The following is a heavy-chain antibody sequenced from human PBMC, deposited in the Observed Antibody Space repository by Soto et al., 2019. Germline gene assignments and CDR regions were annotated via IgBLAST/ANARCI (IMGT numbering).Heavy chain of an antibody. Sequence: ASVKVSCKASGYTFTSYGISWVRQAPGQGLEWMGWISAYNGNTNYAQKLQGRVTMTTDTSTSTAYMELSSLRSEDTAVYYCARDPGNCSGGSCYSYYYYYGLDVWGQGTTVTVSS. V-gene: IGHV1-18*01. CDR3: ARDPGNCSGGSCYSYYYYYGLDV. CDR1: GYTFTSYG. CDR2: ISAYNGNT. D-gene: IGHD2-15*01. J-gene: IGHJ6*02.